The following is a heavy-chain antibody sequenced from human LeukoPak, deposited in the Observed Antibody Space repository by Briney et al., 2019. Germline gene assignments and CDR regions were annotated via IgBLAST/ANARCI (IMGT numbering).Heavy chain of an antibody. D-gene: IGHD5-12*01. CDR3: TRAQRRGNSGYDLGY. Sequence: GGSLRLSCTASGFTFGDYAMSWVRQAPGKGLEWVGFIRSKAYGGTTEYAASVKGRFTISRDDSKSIAYLQMNSLKTEDTAVYYCTRAQRRGNSGYDLGYWGQGTLVTVSS. CDR2: IRSKAYGGTT. J-gene: IGHJ4*02. V-gene: IGHV3-49*04. CDR1: GFTFGDYA.